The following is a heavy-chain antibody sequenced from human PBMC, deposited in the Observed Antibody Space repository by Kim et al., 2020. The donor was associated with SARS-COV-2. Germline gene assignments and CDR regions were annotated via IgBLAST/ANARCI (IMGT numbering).Heavy chain of an antibody. D-gene: IGHD6-13*01. Sequence: GGSLRLSCAASGFTFSGHVMHWVRQAPGKGLEWVALISYEGSTQKYTDSVKGRFTVSRDNSKNTLFLQMNSLRPEDTAMYYCARNLVGYTDLGPWGQGTLVTVSS. CDR1: GFTFSGHV. CDR3: ARNLVGYTDLGP. CDR2: ISYEGSTQ. J-gene: IGHJ5*02. V-gene: IGHV3-30*03.